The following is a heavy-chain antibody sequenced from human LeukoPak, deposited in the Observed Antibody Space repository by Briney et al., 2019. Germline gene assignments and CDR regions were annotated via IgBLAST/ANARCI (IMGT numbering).Heavy chain of an antibody. Sequence: GGSLRLSCAASGFTFSSYSMNWVRQAPGKGLEWVSYISSSGSSIYDADSVKGRFTISRDNAKDSLYLQMNSLRAEDTAVYYCARVDIVATIGGDYFDYWGQGTLVTVSS. J-gene: IGHJ4*02. D-gene: IGHD5-12*01. V-gene: IGHV3-48*04. CDR1: GFTFSSYS. CDR2: ISSSGSSI. CDR3: ARVDIVATIGGDYFDY.